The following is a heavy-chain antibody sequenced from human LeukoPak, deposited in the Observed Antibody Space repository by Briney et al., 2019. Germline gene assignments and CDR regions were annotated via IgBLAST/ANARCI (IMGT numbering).Heavy chain of an antibody. CDR1: GASIINYY. CDR2: IYISGST. D-gene: IGHD5-18*01. CDR3: ARDDVDSPTFDY. J-gene: IGHJ4*02. V-gene: IGHV4-4*07. Sequence: SETLSLTCTVSGASIINYYWSWIRKSAGKRLEWIGRIYISGSTDYNPSLKSRLTMSLDTSKNQISLKVRSVTAADTAVYFCARDDVDSPTFDYWGQGVPVTVSS.